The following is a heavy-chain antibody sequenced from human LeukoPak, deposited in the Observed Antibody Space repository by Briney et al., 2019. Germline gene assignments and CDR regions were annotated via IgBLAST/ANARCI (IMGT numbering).Heavy chain of an antibody. D-gene: IGHD6-19*01. J-gene: IGHJ4*02. CDR1: GFTFSSYG. Sequence: PAGSLRLSCAAAGFTFSSYGMHWVRQAPDKALGWVSFIWYDGSNKYYADSVKGRFTISRDNSKNTLYLQMNSLRAEDTAVYYCARVLVVSGWTNIDYWGQGTLVTVSS. CDR2: IWYDGSNK. CDR3: ARVLVVSGWTNIDY. V-gene: IGHV3-33*01.